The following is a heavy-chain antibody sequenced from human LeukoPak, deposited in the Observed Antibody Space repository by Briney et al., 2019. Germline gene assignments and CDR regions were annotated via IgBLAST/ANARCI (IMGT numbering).Heavy chain of an antibody. Sequence: HGESLKISCKVSGYSFTSYCIGWVRQMPGKGPEWVGIIYPGDSGPTYSPSFQGQVTISVDKSINTAYLQWSSLQASDTAMYYCGMSGDRVPLQDDVFDVWGQGTMVTVST. J-gene: IGHJ3*01. CDR1: GYSFTSYC. CDR3: GMSGDRVPLQDDVFDV. V-gene: IGHV5-51*01. CDR2: IYPGDSGP. D-gene: IGHD1-26*01.